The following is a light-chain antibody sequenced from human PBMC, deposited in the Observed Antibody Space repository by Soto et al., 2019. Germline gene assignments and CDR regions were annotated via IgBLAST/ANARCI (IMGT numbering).Light chain of an antibody. J-gene: IGKJ4*01. CDR2: DAS. CDR1: QNINNW. Sequence: DIQMTQSPATLSASVGDRVTITCRASQNINNWLAWYQHNPGKAPKLLIYDASILRTGVQSRFSGSGSGTDFTLTINGLQPDDFATYYCKQQTNYPRTFGGGTRVQIK. V-gene: IGKV1-5*01. CDR3: KQQTNYPRT.